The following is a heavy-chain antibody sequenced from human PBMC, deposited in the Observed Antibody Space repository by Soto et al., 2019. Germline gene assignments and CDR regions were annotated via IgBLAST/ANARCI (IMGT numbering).Heavy chain of an antibody. CDR3: ARGNYDDSSGNGAFDFDE. CDR1: SGSISRYY. D-gene: IGHD3-22*01. CDR2: IYYSGST. Sequence: PSETLSLTCTVSSGSISRYYWNWIRQPPGKGLEWIGYIYYSGSTKYNPSLQSRVTISVDTSKNQFSLKLSSVTAADTAVYYCARGNYDDSSGNGAFDFDEWGQGPLGT. J-gene: IGHJ4*02. V-gene: IGHV4-59*12.